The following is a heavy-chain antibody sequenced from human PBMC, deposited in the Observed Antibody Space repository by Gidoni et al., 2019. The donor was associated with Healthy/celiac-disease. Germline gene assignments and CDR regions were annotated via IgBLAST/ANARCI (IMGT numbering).Heavy chain of an antibody. CDR3: TRINEGYCSGGSCSLGVY. Sequence: EVQLVESGGGLVQPGGSLKLSCAASGFTFSGSAMNWVRQASGKGLEWVGRIISKANSYATAYAASVKGRFTISRDDSKNTAYLQMNSLKTEYTAVYYCTRINEGYCSGGSCSLGVYWGQGTLVTVSS. J-gene: IGHJ4*02. V-gene: IGHV3-73*01. CDR1: GFTFSGSA. D-gene: IGHD2-15*01. CDR2: IISKANSYAT.